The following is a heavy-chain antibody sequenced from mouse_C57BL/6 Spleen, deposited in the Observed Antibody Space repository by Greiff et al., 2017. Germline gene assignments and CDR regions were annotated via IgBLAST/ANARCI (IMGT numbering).Heavy chain of an antibody. V-gene: IGHV1-7*01. J-gene: IGHJ1*03. Sequence: QVQLQQSGAELAKPGASVKLSCKASGYTFTSYWMHWVKQRPGQGLEWIGYINPSSGSTKYNQKFKDTATLTADKSSSTSYMQLSSLTYVDSAVYYCARSYYGSIPHFDVWGTGTTVTVSS. CDR2: INPSSGST. CDR1: GYTFTSYW. CDR3: ARSYYGSIPHFDV. D-gene: IGHD1-1*01.